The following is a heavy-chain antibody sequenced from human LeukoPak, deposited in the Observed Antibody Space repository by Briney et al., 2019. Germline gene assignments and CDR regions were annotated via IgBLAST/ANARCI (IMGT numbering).Heavy chain of an antibody. CDR2: INSDGSST. CDR1: GFTFSSYW. CDR3: ARDPGRHFDWFLFDP. V-gene: IGHV3-74*01. Sequence: PGGSLRLSCAASGFTFSSYWMHWVRQAPGKGLVWVSRINSDGSSTSYADSVKGRFTSSRDNAKNSLYLQMNSLRAEETAVYYCARDPGRHFDWFLFDPWGQGTLVTVSS. J-gene: IGHJ5*02. D-gene: IGHD3-9*01.